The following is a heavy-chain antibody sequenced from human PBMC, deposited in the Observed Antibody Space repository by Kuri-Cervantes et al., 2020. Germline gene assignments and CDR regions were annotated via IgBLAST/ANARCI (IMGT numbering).Heavy chain of an antibody. CDR3: AILGMGYCSGGSCYRGDFDY. D-gene: IGHD2-15*01. V-gene: IGHV1-8*02. Sequence: ASVKVSCKASGGTFSSYAINWVRQATGQGLEWMGWMNPNSGNTGYAQKFQGRVTMTRNTSISTAYMELSSLRSEDTAVYYCAILGMGYCSGGSCYRGDFDYWGQGTLVTVSS. CDR2: MNPNSGNT. J-gene: IGHJ4*02. CDR1: GGTFSSYA.